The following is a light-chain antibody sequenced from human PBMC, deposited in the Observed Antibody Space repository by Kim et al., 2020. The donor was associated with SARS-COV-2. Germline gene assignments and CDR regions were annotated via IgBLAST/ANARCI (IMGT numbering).Light chain of an antibody. Sequence: EIVLTQSPGTLSLSPGERATLSCRASQSVRSSYLAWYQQKPGQAPRLLIYGASNRASGISDRFSGSVSGTDFTLTISRLDPEDFAVYYCQQYGTSPNTFRQGTRLEIK. V-gene: IGKV3-20*01. J-gene: IGKJ5*01. CDR1: QSVRSSY. CDR3: QQYGTSPNT. CDR2: GAS.